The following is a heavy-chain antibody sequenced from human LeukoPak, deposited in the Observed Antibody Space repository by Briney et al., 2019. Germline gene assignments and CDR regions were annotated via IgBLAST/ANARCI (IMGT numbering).Heavy chain of an antibody. V-gene: IGHV3-33*01. D-gene: IGHD6-19*01. J-gene: IGHJ4*02. CDR1: GFTFSSYG. Sequence: GGSLRLSCAASGFTFSSYGIHWVRQAPGKGLEWVAVIWYDGSNKYYADSVKGRFTISRDNSKNTLYLQMNPLRAEDTAVYYCARDAAAAVAGMIDYWGQGTLVTVSS. CDR2: IWYDGSNK. CDR3: ARDAAAAVAGMIDY.